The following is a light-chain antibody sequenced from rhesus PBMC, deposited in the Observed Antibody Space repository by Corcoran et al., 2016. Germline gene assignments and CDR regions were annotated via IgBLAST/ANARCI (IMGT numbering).Light chain of an antibody. Sequence: DIQMTQSPSSLSASVGDRVTITCRASQGISTYLNWYQQKPGKAPKRLIYAASSLESGVPSRFSGSGSGTDVTLTISSLQPEDFATYYCLQYNSDPYSFGQGTKVEIK. CDR2: AAS. V-gene: IGKV1-43*02. CDR1: QGISTY. J-gene: IGKJ2*01. CDR3: LQYNSDPYS.